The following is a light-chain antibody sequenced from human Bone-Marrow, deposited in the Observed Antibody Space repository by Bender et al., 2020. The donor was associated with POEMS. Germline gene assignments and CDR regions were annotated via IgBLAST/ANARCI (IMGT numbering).Light chain of an antibody. CDR1: SSDIGTYNY. CDR3: SSFATSGTVV. J-gene: IGLJ2*01. V-gene: IGLV2-8*01. Sequence: QSALTQPPSASGSPGQSVTISCTGTSSDIGTYNYVSWYQHRPGKAPKLILYEVSHRPSGVSPRFSGSKSGLTASLTVSGLQSEDEATYYCSSFATSGTVVFGRGTRLTVL. CDR2: EVS.